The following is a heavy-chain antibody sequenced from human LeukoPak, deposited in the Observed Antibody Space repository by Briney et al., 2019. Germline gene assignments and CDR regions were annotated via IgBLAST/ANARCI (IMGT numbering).Heavy chain of an antibody. D-gene: IGHD3-10*01. CDR2: ICDNGHT. CDR1: GGSFSPAH. J-gene: IGHJ4*02. CDR3: ATGRDPYKTGH. Sequence: PSETLSLTCTFSGGSFSPAHWSWIRQPPGKGLEWIGVICDNGHTDYNPSLQSRVTISVDTSKRQFSLKLSSLAAAATAVYYCATGRDPYKTGHWGQGTLVTVSS. V-gene: IGHV4-59*01.